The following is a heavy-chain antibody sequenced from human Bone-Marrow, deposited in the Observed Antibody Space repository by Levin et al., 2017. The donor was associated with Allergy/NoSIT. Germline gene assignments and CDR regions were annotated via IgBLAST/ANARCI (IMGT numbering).Heavy chain of an antibody. D-gene: IGHD6-19*01. J-gene: IGHJ3*02. CDR2: ISWNSGSI. V-gene: IGHV3-9*01. CDR1: GFTFDDYA. CDR3: AKDTRMAGKNPVDFDI. Sequence: GGSLRLSCAASGFTFDDYAMHWVRQAPGKGLEWVSGISWNSGSIGYADSVKGRFTISRDNAKNSLYLQMNSLRAEDTALYYCAKDTRMAGKNPVDFDIWGQGTMVTVSS.